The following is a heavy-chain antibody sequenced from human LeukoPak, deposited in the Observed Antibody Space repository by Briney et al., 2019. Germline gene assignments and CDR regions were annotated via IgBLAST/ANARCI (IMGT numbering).Heavy chain of an antibody. J-gene: IGHJ3*02. Sequence: ASVKVSCRASGYTFTAYYIHWVRQACTKGLEWMGEINPNSGCTDSTQNFQGRVTMTRDTSMNTAYMEYSSLRSDDTALYYWARDLSGISSATDAFDMWGQGTMVTVSS. CDR3: ARDLSGISSATDAFDM. V-gene: IGHV1-2*02. D-gene: IGHD1-14*01. CDR1: GYTFTAYY. CDR2: INPNSGCT.